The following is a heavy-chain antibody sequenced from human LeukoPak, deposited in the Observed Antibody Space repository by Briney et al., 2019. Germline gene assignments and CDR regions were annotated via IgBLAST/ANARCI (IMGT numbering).Heavy chain of an antibody. V-gene: IGHV4-59*01. CDR3: ARDYCDSSGYFDAFDI. CDR1: GGSISSYY. CDR2: IYYSGST. D-gene: IGHD3-22*01. Sequence: SETLSLTCTVSGGSISSYYWSWIRQPPGKGLEWIGYIYYSGSTNYNPSLKSRVTISVDTSKNQFSLKLSSVTAADTAVYYCARDYCDSSGYFDAFDIWGQGTMVTVSS. J-gene: IGHJ3*02.